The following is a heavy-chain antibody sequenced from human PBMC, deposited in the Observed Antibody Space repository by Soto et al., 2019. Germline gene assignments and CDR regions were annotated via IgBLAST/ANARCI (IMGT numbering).Heavy chain of an antibody. J-gene: IGHJ6*02. CDR2: ISSDGSNR. V-gene: IGHV3-30*18. Sequence: QVQLVESGGGVVQPGKSLRLSCAASGFTFSNYGMHWARQAPGKGLEWVAVISSDGSNRYYGDSVKGRFTISRDDSKNTLYLQMNSLRGEDTALYYCAKAYFDFWSGSHYYQYGMDVWGQGTTVTVSS. CDR1: GFTFSNYG. CDR3: AKAYFDFWSGSHYYQYGMDV. D-gene: IGHD3-3*01.